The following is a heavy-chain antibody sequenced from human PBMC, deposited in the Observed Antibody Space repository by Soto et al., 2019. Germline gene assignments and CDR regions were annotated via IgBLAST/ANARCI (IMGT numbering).Heavy chain of an antibody. D-gene: IGHD2-15*01. V-gene: IGHV4-38-2*01. J-gene: IGHJ3*01. CDR3: ARARWYDAFDV. Sequence: PSETLSLTCAVSGFFISSGNYWGCIRKPPGKGLEWIGSIFHSGNTYYNPSLKSRVTISVDMSKNQFSLKLNSVTAADTAVYYCARARWYDAFDVWGQGTVVTVSS. CDR1: GFFISSGNY. CDR2: IFHSGNT.